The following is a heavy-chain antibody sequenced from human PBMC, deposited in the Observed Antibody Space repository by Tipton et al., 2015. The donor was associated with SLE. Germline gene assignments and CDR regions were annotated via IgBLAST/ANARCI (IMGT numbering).Heavy chain of an antibody. CDR2: MFYSGST. J-gene: IGHJ5*02. CDR3: VRQPTEGWFDP. CDR1: GDSISISTYS. V-gene: IGHV4-39*01. Sequence: TLSPTCPVSGDSISISTYSWGWIRQPPGKGLEWIGSMFYSGSTYYNSSLKSRVTISVDMSKNQFSLKLSSVTAADTSVYYCVRQPTEGWFDPWGQGTLVTVSS.